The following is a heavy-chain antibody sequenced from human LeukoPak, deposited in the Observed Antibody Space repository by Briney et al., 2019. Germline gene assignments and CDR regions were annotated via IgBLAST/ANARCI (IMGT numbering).Heavy chain of an antibody. CDR3: AKIGPEGGWRYYFDY. D-gene: IGHD6-19*01. CDR2: ISGSGGST. CDR1: RFTFSSYA. Sequence: PGGSLRLSCAASRFTFSSYAMSWVRQAPGKGLEGVSAISGSGGSTYYADSVKGRFTISRDNSKNTLYLQMNSLRAEDTAVYYCAKIGPEGGWRYYFDYWGQGTLVTVSS. J-gene: IGHJ4*02. V-gene: IGHV3-23*01.